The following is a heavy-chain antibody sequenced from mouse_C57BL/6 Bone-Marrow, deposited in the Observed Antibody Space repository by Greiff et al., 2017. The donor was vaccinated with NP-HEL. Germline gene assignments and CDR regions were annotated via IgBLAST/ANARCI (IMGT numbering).Heavy chain of an antibody. CDR1: GFTFSSYA. D-gene: IGHD1-1*01. CDR2: ISDGGSYT. Sequence: DVQLVESGGGLVKPGGSLKLSCAASGFTFSSYAMSWVRQTPEKRLEWVATISDGGSYTYYPDNVKGRFTISRDNAKNNLYLQMSHLKSEDTAMYYCARDYHYYGSSSYYFDYWGQGTTLTVSS. J-gene: IGHJ2*01. V-gene: IGHV5-4*01. CDR3: ARDYHYYGSSSYYFDY.